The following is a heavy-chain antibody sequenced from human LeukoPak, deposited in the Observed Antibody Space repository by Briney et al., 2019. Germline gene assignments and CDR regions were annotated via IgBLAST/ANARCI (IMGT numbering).Heavy chain of an antibody. CDR3: ARGALLTRDSGYPVFAY. V-gene: IGHV3-11*01. D-gene: IGHD3-22*01. Sequence: GSLRLSCAASGFSFPDYYMTWIRQAPGQGLEWISYISTTSKTIYYAESVKGRFSISRDNAKNSVYLQMDSLRADDTAVYFCARGALLTRDSGYPVFAYWGQGTQVTVSS. J-gene: IGHJ4*02. CDR2: ISTTSKTI. CDR1: GFSFPDYY.